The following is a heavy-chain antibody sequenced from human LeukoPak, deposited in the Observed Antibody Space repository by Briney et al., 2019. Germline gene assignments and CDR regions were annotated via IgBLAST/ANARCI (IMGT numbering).Heavy chain of an antibody. D-gene: IGHD3-16*01. CDR3: ARSMIAFGGAIDY. CDR1: GFTFSSYS. V-gene: IGHV3-48*01. J-gene: IGHJ4*02. Sequence: GGSVRLSCAASGFTFSSYSVNWVRQAPGKGLEWISYISSSSVTIYYADSVRGRFTFSRDNARNSLSLLMNSLRVEDTAVYYCARSMIAFGGAIDYWGQGTQVTVSS. CDR2: ISSSSVTI.